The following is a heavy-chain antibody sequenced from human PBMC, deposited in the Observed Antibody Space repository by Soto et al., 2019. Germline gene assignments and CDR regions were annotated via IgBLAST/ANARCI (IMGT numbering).Heavy chain of an antibody. J-gene: IGHJ4*02. CDR1: GFTFSSYA. V-gene: IGHV3-23*01. D-gene: IGHD3-10*01. CDR3: ARGSTDSYPGSRIFDF. Sequence: QPGGSLRLSCAASGFTFSSYAMRWVRQAPGKGLEWVSTITDSGGDTEYADSVRGRFTISTDNSKSTLYLQMSSLRAEDSAIYYCARGSTDSYPGSRIFDFWGRGTLVTVSS. CDR2: ITDSGGDT.